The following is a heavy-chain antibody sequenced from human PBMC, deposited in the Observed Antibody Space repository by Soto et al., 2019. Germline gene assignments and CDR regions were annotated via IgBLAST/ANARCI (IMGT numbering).Heavy chain of an antibody. CDR2: INPSGGRT. CDR1: GYTFTSYY. CDR3: ARGPSCGGDCYLFDD. D-gene: IGHD2-21*02. Sequence: GASVKVSCKASGYTFTSYYMHWVRQAPGQGLEWMAMINPSGGRTKYAQIFQGRVTLTRDTSTGTVDMELSSLTSEDTAIYYCARGPSCGGDCYLFDDWGQGTQVTVSS. V-gene: IGHV1-46*01. J-gene: IGHJ4*02.